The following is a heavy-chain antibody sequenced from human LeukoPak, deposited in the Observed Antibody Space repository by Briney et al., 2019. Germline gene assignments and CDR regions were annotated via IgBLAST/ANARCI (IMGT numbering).Heavy chain of an antibody. CDR2: MKQDGSEQ. V-gene: IGHV3-7*01. J-gene: IGHJ4*02. CDR1: GFTLKNHW. Sequence: GGSLRLSCVGSGFTLKNHWMVWVRQAPGKGLEWVANMKQDGSEQYYGDSVRGRFTISRDNAKNSLYLQMNSLRAADTAVYYCARDADWASDYWGQGTLVTVSS. D-gene: IGHD3/OR15-3a*01. CDR3: ARDADWASDY.